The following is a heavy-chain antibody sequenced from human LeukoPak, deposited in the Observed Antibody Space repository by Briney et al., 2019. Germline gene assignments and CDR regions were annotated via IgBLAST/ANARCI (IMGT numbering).Heavy chain of an antibody. Sequence: PGGSLRLSCATSGFTFSRSGMTWVRQPPGKGLEWVASFDGNADGTHYADSVKGRCTISRDNSKNTVYLQMNSLRAEDTAIYYCVKPRIIGLGWAQFDYWGQGSLVTASS. D-gene: IGHD2-15*01. CDR1: GFTFSRSG. J-gene: IGHJ4*02. CDR3: VKPRIIGLGWAQFDY. V-gene: IGHV3-23*01. CDR2: FDGNADGT.